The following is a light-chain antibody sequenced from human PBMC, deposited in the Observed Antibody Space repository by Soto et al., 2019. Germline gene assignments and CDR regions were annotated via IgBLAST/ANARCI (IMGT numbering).Light chain of an antibody. CDR2: ATS. V-gene: IGKV1-39*01. CDR3: QQTYSPLFT. J-gene: IGKJ3*01. CDR1: QGISTY. Sequence: DIQMNQSPASLSATVGDIVTITCRAGQGISTYLNWYQQKPGKAPKILIYATSSLQIGVPARFSGSGSGTDFTLTISSLQPEDFATYYCQQTYSPLFTFCPGT.